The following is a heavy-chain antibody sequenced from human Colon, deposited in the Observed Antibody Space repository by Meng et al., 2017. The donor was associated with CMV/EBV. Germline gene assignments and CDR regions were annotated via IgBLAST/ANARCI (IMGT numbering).Heavy chain of an antibody. J-gene: IGHJ4*02. V-gene: IGHV1-2*02. Sequence: QGLVVQFGAEVKKPGASVKVSCKASGYTFTGYFMYWVRQAPGQGLEWLGVINPITGGTNYAQKFQGRVTMTRDTSMNTAYMELSRLRSDDTAVYYCASLSGGDFDYWGQGTLVTVSS. CDR2: INPITGGT. CDR1: GYTFTGYF. CDR3: ASLSGGDFDY. D-gene: IGHD1-26*01.